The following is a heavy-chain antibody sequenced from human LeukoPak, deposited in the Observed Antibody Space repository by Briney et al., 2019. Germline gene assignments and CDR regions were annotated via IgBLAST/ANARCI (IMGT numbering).Heavy chain of an antibody. CDR1: GGSFSGYY. D-gene: IGHD6-6*01. V-gene: IGHV4-34*01. J-gene: IGHJ4*02. CDR2: INHSGST. CDR3: ARGVARSSKFHFSYYFDY. Sequence: SETLSLTCAVYGGSFSGYYWSWIRQPPGRGLEWIGEINHSGSTNYNPSLKSRVTISVDTSKNQFSLNLSSVTAADTAVYYCARGVARSSKFHFSYYFDYWGQGTLVTVSS.